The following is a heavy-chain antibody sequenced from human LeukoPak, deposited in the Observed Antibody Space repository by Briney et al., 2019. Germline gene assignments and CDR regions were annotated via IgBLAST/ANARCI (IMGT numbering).Heavy chain of an antibody. CDR2: IRYDGSNK. J-gene: IGHJ4*02. Sequence: GGSLRLSCAASGFTFSSYGMHWVRQAPGKGLEWVAFIRYDGSNKYYADSVKGRFTISRDNSKNTLYLQMNSLGAEDTAVYYSANMVSEILTDWGQGTLVSVSS. D-gene: IGHD3-9*01. CDR3: ANMVSEILTD. CDR1: GFTFSSYG. V-gene: IGHV3-30*02.